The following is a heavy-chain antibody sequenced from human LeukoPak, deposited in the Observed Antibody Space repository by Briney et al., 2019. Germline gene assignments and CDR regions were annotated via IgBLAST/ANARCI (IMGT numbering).Heavy chain of an antibody. CDR3: AREATMIVVVIWGPVDY. CDR1: GFTFSSSA. CDR2: ISYDGSNK. Sequence: PGGSLRLSCAASGFTFSSSAMHWVRQAPGKGLEWVASISYDGSNKYYADSVKGRFTISRDNSKNTLYLQMNSLRAEDTAVYYCAREATMIVVVIWGPVDYWGQGTLVTVSS. V-gene: IGHV3-30-3*01. D-gene: IGHD3-22*01. J-gene: IGHJ4*02.